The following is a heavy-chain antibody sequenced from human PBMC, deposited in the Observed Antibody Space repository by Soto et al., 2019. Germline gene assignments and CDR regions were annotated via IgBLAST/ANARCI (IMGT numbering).Heavy chain of an antibody. CDR2: LYYSGST. CDR3: ARSGWFGDNWFDP. D-gene: IGHD3-10*01. Sequence: QVQLQESGPGLVKPSQTLSLTCTVSGGSISSGDYYWSWIRQPPGKGLEWIGYLYYSGSTYYTPSLKSRVTISVDTSKNQFALKLSSVTAADTAVYYCARSGWFGDNWFDPWGQGTLVTVSS. CDR1: GGSISSGDYY. V-gene: IGHV4-30-4*01. J-gene: IGHJ5*02.